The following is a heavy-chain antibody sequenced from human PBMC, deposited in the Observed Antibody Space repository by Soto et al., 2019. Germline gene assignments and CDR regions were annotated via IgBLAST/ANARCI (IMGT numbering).Heavy chain of an antibody. J-gene: IGHJ6*02. D-gene: IGHD3-16*01. CDR1: GYTFTSYG. Sequence: ASVKVSCKASGYTFTSYGISWVRQAPGQGLEWMGWISAYNGNTNYAQKLQGRVTMTTDTSTSTAYMELRSLRSDDTAVYYCAREGTIMVYYYGMDVWGQGTTVTVSS. V-gene: IGHV1-18*01. CDR3: AREGTIMVYYYGMDV. CDR2: ISAYNGNT.